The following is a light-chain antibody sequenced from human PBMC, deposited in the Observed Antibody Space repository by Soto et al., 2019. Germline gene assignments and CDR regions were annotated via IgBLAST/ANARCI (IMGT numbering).Light chain of an antibody. CDR2: CAS. V-gene: IGKV3-20*01. Sequence: DIVLTQSPGTLSLSPGERATLSCRASQSVSSSNFAWYQQKPGQAPRLLIYCASSRATGFPDRFSGSESGTDFTLTISRLETEDFAVYYCQQYGSPPLTFGGGTKLEIK. J-gene: IGKJ4*01. CDR3: QQYGSPPLT. CDR1: QSVSSSN.